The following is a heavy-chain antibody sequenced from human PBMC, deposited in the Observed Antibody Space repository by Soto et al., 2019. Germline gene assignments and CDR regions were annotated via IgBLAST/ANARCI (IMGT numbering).Heavy chain of an antibody. CDR2: IIPIFGTA. CDR1: GGTFSSYT. CDR3: ARGNHRWLQVWYFDL. Sequence: QVQLVQSGAEVKKPGSSVTVSCKASGGTFSSYTISWVRQAPGQRLEWMGGIIPIFGTANYAQKFQGRGTIPADESTSTAYMELSSLRSEDTAVYYCARGNHRWLQVWYFDLWGRCTLVTVSS. D-gene: IGHD5-12*01. V-gene: IGHV1-69*12. J-gene: IGHJ2*01.